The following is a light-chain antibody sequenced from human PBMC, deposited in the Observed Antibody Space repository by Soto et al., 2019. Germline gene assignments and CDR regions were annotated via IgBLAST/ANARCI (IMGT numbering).Light chain of an antibody. CDR2: DAS. V-gene: IGKV3-11*01. Sequence: EIVFTHSPATLSLSPGERATLFCRASQSVSSYLAWYQQKPGQAPRLLIYDASNRATGIPARFSGSGSGTDFTLTISSLEPEDFAVYYCQQRSNWPPTFGQGTKVDIK. J-gene: IGKJ1*01. CDR3: QQRSNWPPT. CDR1: QSVSSY.